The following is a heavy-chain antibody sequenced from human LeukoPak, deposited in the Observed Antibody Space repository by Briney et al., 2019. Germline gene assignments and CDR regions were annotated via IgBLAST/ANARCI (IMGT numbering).Heavy chain of an antibody. Sequence: SETLSLTCTVSGGSISSYYWGWIRQPPGKGLEWIGSIYYSGSTYYNPSLKSRVTISADMSKNQFSLKLSSVTAADTAVYYCARDRPYYYDSSGYFRLFDYWGQGTLVTVSS. CDR1: GGSISSYY. CDR3: ARDRPYYYDSSGYFRLFDY. J-gene: IGHJ4*02. CDR2: IYYSGST. D-gene: IGHD3-22*01. V-gene: IGHV4-39*02.